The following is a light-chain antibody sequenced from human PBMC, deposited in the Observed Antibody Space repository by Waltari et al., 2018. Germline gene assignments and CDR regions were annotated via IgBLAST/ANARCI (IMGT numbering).Light chain of an antibody. CDR3: QQYDTSWGFA. J-gene: IGKJ3*01. CDR2: GAS. V-gene: IGKV3-20*01. Sequence: EIVLTQSPGTLSLSPGERAALFCRASRTVSSNFLAWYQQRPGQAPRLLIYGASSRATGIPDRFSGSGSGTEFTLTISRLDPEDFAVYYCQQYDTSWGFAFGPGTKVEIK. CDR1: RTVSSNF.